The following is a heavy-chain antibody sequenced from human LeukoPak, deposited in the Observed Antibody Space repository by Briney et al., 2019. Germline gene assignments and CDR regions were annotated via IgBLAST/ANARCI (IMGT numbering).Heavy chain of an antibody. V-gene: IGHV5-51*01. CDR2: IYPGDSDT. J-gene: IGHJ5*02. Sequence: ASVKVSCKASGYTFTSYWIGWVRQMPGKGLEWMGIIYPGDSDTRYSPSFQGQVTISADKSISTAYLQWSSLKASDTAMYYCATQVLLWPWGQGALVTVSS. CDR3: ATQVLLWP. CDR1: GYTFTSYW. D-gene: IGHD3-10*01.